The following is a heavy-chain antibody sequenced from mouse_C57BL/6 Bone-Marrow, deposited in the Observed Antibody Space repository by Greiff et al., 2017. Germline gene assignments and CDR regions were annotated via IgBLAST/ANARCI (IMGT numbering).Heavy chain of an antibody. CDR1: GFTFSSYT. D-gene: IGHD1-1*01. CDR2: ISGGGGNT. J-gene: IGHJ3*01. CDR3: ARHCYYGSWFAY. V-gene: IGHV5-9*01. Sequence: EVQVVESGGGLVKPGGSLKLSCAASGFTFSSYTMSWVRQTPEKRLEWVATISGGGGNTYYPASVKGRFTISRDNAKNTRYLQMSSLRSEDTALYYCARHCYYGSWFAYWGQGTLVTVSA.